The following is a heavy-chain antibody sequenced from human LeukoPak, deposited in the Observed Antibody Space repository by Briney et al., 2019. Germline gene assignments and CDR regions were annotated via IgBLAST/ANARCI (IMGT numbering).Heavy chain of an antibody. CDR2: IYTSGSI. J-gene: IGHJ4*02. CDR1: GGSISSYY. V-gene: IGHV4-4*07. CDR3: ARGHGYSGYDYYFDY. Sequence: KTSETLSLTCTVSGGSISSYYWSWIRQPAGKGLEWIGRIYTSGSINYNPSLKSRVTMSVDTSKNQFSLKLSSVTAADTAVYYCARGHGYSGYDYYFDYWGQGTLVTVSS. D-gene: IGHD5-12*01.